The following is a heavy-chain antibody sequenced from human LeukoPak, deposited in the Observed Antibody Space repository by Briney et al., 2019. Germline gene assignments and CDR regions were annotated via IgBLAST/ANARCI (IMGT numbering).Heavy chain of an antibody. Sequence: SETLSLTCTVSGASISNYYWSWIRQTPEKGLEWMGHIHSSGGSSYYPSLKSRLTLSIDTSRNQLSLELPSVTAADTAVYFCARLGNYHDFWGQEALVTVSS. D-gene: IGHD1-26*01. J-gene: IGHJ4*02. V-gene: IGHV4-4*09. CDR3: ARLGNYHDF. CDR1: GASISNYY. CDR2: IHSSGGS.